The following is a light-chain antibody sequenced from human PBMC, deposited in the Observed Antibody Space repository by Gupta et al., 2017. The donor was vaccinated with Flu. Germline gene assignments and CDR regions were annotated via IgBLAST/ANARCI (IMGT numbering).Light chain of an antibody. Sequence: DIEMTQSPSSLSASVGDRVTITCRASQGVSDRLGWFQQRAGRAPESLIYDASTLQDGVPGRFSGRRSGTNFILTINNLQPADSGTYFCLQYGSYPYTFGRGTKLEI. J-gene: IGKJ2*01. V-gene: IGKV1-16*01. CDR3: LQYGSYPYT. CDR2: DAS. CDR1: QGVSDR.